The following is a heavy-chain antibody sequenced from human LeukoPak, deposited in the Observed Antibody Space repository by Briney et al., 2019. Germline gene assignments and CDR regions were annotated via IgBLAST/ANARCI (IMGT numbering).Heavy chain of an antibody. J-gene: IGHJ4*02. CDR1: GFTFSSYS. CDR3: AKQWLERPFDY. V-gene: IGHV3-23*01. CDR2: ISGSGGST. D-gene: IGHD6-19*01. Sequence: GGSLRLSCAASGFTFSSYSMNWVRQAPGKGLEWVSAISGSGGSTYYADSVKGRSTISRDNSKNTLYLQMNSLRAEDTAVYYCAKQWLERPFDYWGQGTLVTVSS.